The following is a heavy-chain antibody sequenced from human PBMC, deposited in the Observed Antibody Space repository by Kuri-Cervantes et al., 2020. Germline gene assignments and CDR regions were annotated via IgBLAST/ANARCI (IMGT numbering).Heavy chain of an antibody. V-gene: IGHV5-51*01. Sequence: KVSCKGSGYNFNGYWIGWVRQMPGKGLEWMGIIYPGDSNTRYSPSLQGQVTISADKSISTAYLQWSSLKASDTAMYYCARLGYYGSGSMDVWGQGTTVTVSS. CDR3: ARLGYYGSGSMDV. CDR1: GYNFNGYW. D-gene: IGHD3-10*01. J-gene: IGHJ6*02. CDR2: IYPGDSNT.